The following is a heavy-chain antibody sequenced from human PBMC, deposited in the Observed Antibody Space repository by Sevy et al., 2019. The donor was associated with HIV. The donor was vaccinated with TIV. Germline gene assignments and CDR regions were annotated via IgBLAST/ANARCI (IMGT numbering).Heavy chain of an antibody. D-gene: IGHD5-12*01. CDR2: ISAYNGNT. Sequence: ASVKVSCKASGYTFTSYGISWVRQAPGQGLEWMGWISAYNGNTNYAQKLQGRVTMTTDTSTSTAYMELRSLRSDDTAVYYCARDHKRLRNSWFDPWCQGTLVTVSS. V-gene: IGHV1-18*01. J-gene: IGHJ5*02. CDR1: GYTFTSYG. CDR3: ARDHKRLRNSWFDP.